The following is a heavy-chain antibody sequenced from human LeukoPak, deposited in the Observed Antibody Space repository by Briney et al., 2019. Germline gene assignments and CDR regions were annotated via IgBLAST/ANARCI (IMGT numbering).Heavy chain of an antibody. V-gene: IGHV3-23*01. D-gene: IGHD3-9*01. Sequence: GGSLRLSCAASGFTFSSYAMSWVRQAPGKGLEWVSAISGSGGSTYYADSVKGRFTISRDNSKNTLYLQMNSLRAEDTAVYYCAKSWDILTGYSFDYWGQGTLSPSPQ. CDR2: ISGSGGST. CDR3: AKSWDILTGYSFDY. CDR1: GFTFSSYA. J-gene: IGHJ4*02.